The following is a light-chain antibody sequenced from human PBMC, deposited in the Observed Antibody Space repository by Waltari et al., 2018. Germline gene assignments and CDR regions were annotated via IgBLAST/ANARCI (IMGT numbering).Light chain of an antibody. CDR2: AAS. J-gene: IGKJ3*01. Sequence: IQMTQSPSSLSASVGDRVTITCRASQSSSSYLHWYQQKPGKAPKLLIYAASSLQSGVPSRFSGSGSGTDFTLTISSLQPEDFATYYCQQRYSTPFTVGPGTKVDIK. CDR1: QSSSSY. CDR3: QQRYSTPFT. V-gene: IGKV1-39*01.